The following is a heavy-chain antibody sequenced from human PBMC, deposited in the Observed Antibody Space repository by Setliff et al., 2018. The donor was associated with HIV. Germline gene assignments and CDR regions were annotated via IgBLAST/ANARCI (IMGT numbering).Heavy chain of an antibody. D-gene: IGHD3-3*01. CDR2: IYSGSGST. CDR3: AKETPMGLEWVSNVWSADYHMDV. V-gene: IGHV3-23*03. CDR1: GFTFGSYT. J-gene: IGHJ6*03. Sequence: PGGSLRLSCEASGFTFGSYTMSWVRQAPGKGLEWLSVIYSGSGSTKYADSVKGRFTISRDNSKNMLYLQMNSLRVEDTAIYHCAKETPMGLEWVSNVWSADYHMDVWGKGTTVTVSS.